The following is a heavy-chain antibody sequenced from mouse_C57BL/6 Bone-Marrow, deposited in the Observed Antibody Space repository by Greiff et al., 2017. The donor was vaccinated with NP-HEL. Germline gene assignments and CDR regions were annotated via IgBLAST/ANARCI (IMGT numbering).Heavy chain of an antibody. CDR2: INPNYGTT. CDR3: ARSKPLFITTVPFAY. Sequence: EVKLVESGPELVKPGASVKISCKASGYSFTDYNMNWVKQSNGKSLEWIGVINPNYGTTSYNQKFKGKATLTVDQSSSTAYMQLNSLTSEDSAVYYCARSKPLFITTVPFAYWGQGTLVTVSA. D-gene: IGHD1-1*01. CDR1: GYSFTDYN. J-gene: IGHJ3*01. V-gene: IGHV1-39*01.